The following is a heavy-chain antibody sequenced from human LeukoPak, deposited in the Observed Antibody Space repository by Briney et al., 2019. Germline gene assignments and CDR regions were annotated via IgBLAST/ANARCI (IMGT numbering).Heavy chain of an antibody. Sequence: GGSLRLSCAASGFTFSSYGMHWVRQAPGKGLEWVAVIWYDGSNKYYADSVKGRFTISRDNAKNTLYLQMNSLRAEDTAVYYCARGIVGPTGDYWGQGTLVTVSS. CDR2: IWYDGSNK. CDR3: ARGIVGPTGDY. CDR1: GFTFSSYG. V-gene: IGHV3-33*01. D-gene: IGHD1-26*01. J-gene: IGHJ4*02.